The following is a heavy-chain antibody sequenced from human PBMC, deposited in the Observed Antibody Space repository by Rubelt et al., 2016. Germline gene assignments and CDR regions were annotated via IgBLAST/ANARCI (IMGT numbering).Heavy chain of an antibody. Sequence: GNGLEWLAVISYDGSNKFYADSVKGRFTISRDNSKNTLYLQMNSLRAEDTAVYYCAGGLVLCPTCIVGATAIDYWGQGTLVTVSS. CDR2: ISYDGSNK. V-gene: IGHV3-30*04. J-gene: IGHJ4*02. D-gene: IGHD1-26*01. CDR3: AGGLVLCPTCIVGATAIDY.